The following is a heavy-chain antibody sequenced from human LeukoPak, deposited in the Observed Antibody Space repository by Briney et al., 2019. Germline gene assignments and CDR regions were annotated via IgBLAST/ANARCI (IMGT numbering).Heavy chain of an antibody. CDR3: ARGHCSSTSCYEGY. D-gene: IGHD2-2*01. V-gene: IGHV7-4-1*02. Sequence: ASVKVSCKASGYTFTSYAMNWVRQAPGQGLERMGWINTNTGNPTYAQGFTGRFVFSLDTSVSTAYLQISSLKAEDTAVYYCARGHCSSTSCYEGYWGQGTLVTVSS. CDR1: GYTFTSYA. CDR2: INTNTGNP. J-gene: IGHJ4*02.